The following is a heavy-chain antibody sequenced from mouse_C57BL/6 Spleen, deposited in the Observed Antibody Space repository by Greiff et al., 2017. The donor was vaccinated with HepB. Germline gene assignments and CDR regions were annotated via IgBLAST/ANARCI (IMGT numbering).Heavy chain of an antibody. V-gene: IGHV5-9-1*02. CDR1: GFTFSSYA. Sequence: EVQGVESGEGLVKPGGSLKLSCAASGFTFSSYAMSWVRQTPEKRLEWVAYISSGGDYIYYADTVKGRFTISRDNARNTLYLQMSSLKSEDTAMYYCTRRGGLDSPSMDYWGQGTSVTVSS. J-gene: IGHJ4*01. D-gene: IGHD3-2*01. CDR3: TRRGGLDSPSMDY. CDR2: ISSGGDYI.